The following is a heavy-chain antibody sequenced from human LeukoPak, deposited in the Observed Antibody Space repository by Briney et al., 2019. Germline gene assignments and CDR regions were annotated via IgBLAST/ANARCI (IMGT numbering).Heavy chain of an antibody. CDR1: GFTFDDYA. D-gene: IGHD4-17*01. V-gene: IGHV3-9*01. CDR2: ISWNSGSI. J-gene: IGHJ4*02. CDR3: AKDIGRYGDYGYFDY. Sequence: GGSLRLSCAASGFTFDDYAMHWVRQAPGKGLEWVSGISWNSGSIGYADSVKGRFTISRDNAKNSLYLQMNSLRAEDTALYYCAKDIGRYGDYGYFDYWGQGTLVTVSS.